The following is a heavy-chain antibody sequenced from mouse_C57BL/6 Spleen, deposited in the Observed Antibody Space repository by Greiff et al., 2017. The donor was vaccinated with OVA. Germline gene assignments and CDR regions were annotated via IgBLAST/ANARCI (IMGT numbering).Heavy chain of an antibody. CDR2: IYPGDGAT. CDR1: GYAFRRYW. Sequence: QVQLQQSGAELVTPGSSVKISFTASGYAFRRYWMNWVKQRPGKGLEWIGQIYPGDGATNYNGKFKGKATLTADKSSSTAYMQLSSLTSEDSAVYFCARSGYITTVVPNYFDYWGQGTTLTVSS. D-gene: IGHD1-1*01. CDR3: ARSGYITTVVPNYFDY. J-gene: IGHJ2*01. V-gene: IGHV1-80*01.